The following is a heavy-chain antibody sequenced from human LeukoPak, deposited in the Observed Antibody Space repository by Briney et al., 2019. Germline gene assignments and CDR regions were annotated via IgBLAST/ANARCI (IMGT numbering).Heavy chain of an antibody. CDR2: IYYSGST. CDR3: AREDSSGYFNWFDP. CDR1: SASISSYY. Sequence: SETLSLTCTVSSASISSYYWSWIRQPPGKGPEWIGYIYYSGSTNYNPSLKSRVTISVDTSKNQFSLKLSSVTAADTAVYYCAREDSSGYFNWFDPWGQGTLVTVSS. J-gene: IGHJ5*02. V-gene: IGHV4-59*01. D-gene: IGHD3-22*01.